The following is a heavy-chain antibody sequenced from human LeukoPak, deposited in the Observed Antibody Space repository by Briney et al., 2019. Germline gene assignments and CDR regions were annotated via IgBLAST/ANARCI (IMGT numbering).Heavy chain of an antibody. CDR3: ASQYYYDSSGYYYLYFQH. CDR2: INPNSGGT. CDR1: GYSVTGYY. Sequence: ASVKVSCKASGYSVTGYYMHWVRQAPGQGLEWMGRINPNSGGTKYAQKFQGRGTMTRDTSISTAYMELSRLRSDDTAVYYCASQYYYDSSGYYYLYFQHWGQGTLVTVSS. J-gene: IGHJ1*01. D-gene: IGHD3-22*01. V-gene: IGHV1-2*06.